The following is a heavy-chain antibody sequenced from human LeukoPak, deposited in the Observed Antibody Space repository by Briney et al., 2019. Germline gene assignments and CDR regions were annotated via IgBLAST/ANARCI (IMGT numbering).Heavy chain of an antibody. CDR3: ARGGGSGSYYELDY. Sequence: SETLSLTCAVYGGSFSGYYWSWIRQPPGKGLEWIGEINHSGSTNYNPSLKSRVTISVDTSKNQFSLKLSSVTAADTAVYYCARGGGSGSYYELDYWGQGTLVTVSS. J-gene: IGHJ4*02. D-gene: IGHD3-10*01. CDR2: INHSGST. CDR1: GGSFSGYY. V-gene: IGHV4-34*01.